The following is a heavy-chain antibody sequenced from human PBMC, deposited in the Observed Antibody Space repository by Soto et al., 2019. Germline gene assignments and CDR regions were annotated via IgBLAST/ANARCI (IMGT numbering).Heavy chain of an antibody. CDR2: IWYDGSNK. Sequence: QVQLVDSGGGVVQRGGALRLSCAASGLTFSSYGMHWVRQAPGKGLEWVAVIWYDGSNKYYADSVKGRYTISRDDSKNTVYLQMNSLGAEDTAVYYCTRDPLIAVAAYDAFDIWGQGTSVTVSS. D-gene: IGHD6-19*01. V-gene: IGHV3-33*01. CDR3: TRDPLIAVAAYDAFDI. CDR1: GLTFSSYG. J-gene: IGHJ3*02.